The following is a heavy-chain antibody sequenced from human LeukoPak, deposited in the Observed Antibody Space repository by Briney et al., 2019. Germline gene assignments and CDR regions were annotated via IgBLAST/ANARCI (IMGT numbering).Heavy chain of an antibody. CDR1: GYTFTSYY. V-gene: IGHV1-46*01. J-gene: IGHJ5*02. CDR2: INPSGGST. CDR3: ATDHHYCSSTSCYSWFDP. D-gene: IGHD2-2*02. Sequence: GASVKVSCKASGYTFTSYYMHWVRQAPGQGLEWMGIINPSGGSTSYAQKFQGRVTMTEDTSTDTAYMELSSLRSEDTAVYYCATDHHYCSSTSCYSWFDPWGQGTLVTVSS.